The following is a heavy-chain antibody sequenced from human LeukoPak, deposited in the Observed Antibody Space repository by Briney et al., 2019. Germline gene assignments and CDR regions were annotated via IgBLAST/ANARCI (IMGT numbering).Heavy chain of an antibody. V-gene: IGHV3-7*01. CDR1: GFTFSSAW. CDR3: ATYKNWVAGDV. J-gene: IGHJ6*02. CDR2: IKEDESQE. D-gene: IGHD7-27*01. Sequence: PGGSLRLSCAASGFTFSSAWMSWVRQAPGKGPEWVANIKEDESQEHYADSVKGRFTVSIDNAKNSLFLQMNSLRVEDTAVYYCATYKNWVAGDVWGQGTTVSVSS.